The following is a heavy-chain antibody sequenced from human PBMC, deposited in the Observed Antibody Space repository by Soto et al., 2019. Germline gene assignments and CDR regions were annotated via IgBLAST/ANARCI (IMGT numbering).Heavy chain of an antibody. D-gene: IGHD6-19*01. CDR1: GYTFTSYG. CDR2: ISAYNGNT. V-gene: IGHV1-18*01. Sequence: ASVKVSCKASGYTFTSYGISWVRQAPGQGLEWMGWISAYNGNTNYAQKLQGRVTMTTDTSTSTAYMELRSLRSDDTAVYYCAREGSGWHYSRWFDPWGQGTLVTVSS. J-gene: IGHJ5*02. CDR3: AREGSGWHYSRWFDP.